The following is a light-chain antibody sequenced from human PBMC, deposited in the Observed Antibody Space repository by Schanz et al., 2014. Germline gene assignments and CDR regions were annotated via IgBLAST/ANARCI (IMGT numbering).Light chain of an antibody. CDR3: SSYTSSNTLV. J-gene: IGLJ3*02. Sequence: QSALTQPRSVSGSPGQSVTISCTGTSSDVGSYNYVSWYQQHPGKAPKLMIYDVTNRPSGVSNRFTGSKSGNTASLTISGLQAEDEADYYCSSYTSSNTLVFGGGTKLTV. V-gene: IGLV2-11*01. CDR1: SSDVGSYNY. CDR2: DVT.